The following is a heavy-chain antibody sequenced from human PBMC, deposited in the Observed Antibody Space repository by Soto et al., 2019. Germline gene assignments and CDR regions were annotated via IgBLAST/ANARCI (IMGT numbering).Heavy chain of an antibody. CDR3: ARRGVCSGGSCPNWFAP. D-gene: IGHD2-15*01. Sequence: QVQLVQSGAEVKKPGSSVKVSCKAPGGTFSSYAISWVRQAPGQGLEWMGGIITIFGTANYAQKFQGKVTITADESTSTGYMELSSLRSEDTAVYYCARRGVCSGGSCPNWFAPWGQGTQVTVSS. CDR2: IITIFGTA. CDR1: GGTFSSYA. V-gene: IGHV1-69*01. J-gene: IGHJ5*02.